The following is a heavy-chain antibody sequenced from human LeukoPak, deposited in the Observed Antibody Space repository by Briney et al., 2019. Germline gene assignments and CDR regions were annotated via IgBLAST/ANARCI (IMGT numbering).Heavy chain of an antibody. D-gene: IGHD3-3*01. V-gene: IGHV3-23*01. J-gene: IGHJ4*02. CDR3: AKENDFWSERVDY. Sequence: WVSLRLSCAASGFTFSSYARSWVRQAPGKGLEGFSTISSSGGSTYYADSVKGRFTISRDNSKNTLYLQMNSLRAEDTAVYYCAKENDFWSERVDYWGQGTLVTVSS. CDR1: GFTFSSYA. CDR2: ISSSGGST.